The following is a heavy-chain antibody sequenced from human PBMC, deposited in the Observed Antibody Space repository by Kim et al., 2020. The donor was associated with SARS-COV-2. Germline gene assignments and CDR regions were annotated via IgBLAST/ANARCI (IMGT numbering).Heavy chain of an antibody. V-gene: IGHV3-48*02. CDR3: ARTYSDY. Sequence: GGSLRLSCAASGFTFSSYGMNWVRQAPGKWLEWVSYINCGSSIFYYAGSVKGRFTISRDNAKNSLYLQMNSLRDEETAMYYCARTYSDYWCCGTLVSVSS. CDR1: GFTFSSYG. CDR2: INCGSSIF. J-gene: IGHJ2*01.